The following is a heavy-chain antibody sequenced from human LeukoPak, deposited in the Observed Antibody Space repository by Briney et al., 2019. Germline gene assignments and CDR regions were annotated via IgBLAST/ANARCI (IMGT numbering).Heavy chain of an antibody. CDR1: GGSISSYY. J-gene: IGHJ5*02. D-gene: IGHD6-6*01. Sequence: SETLSLLCTVSGGSISSYYWGWIRQPPGKGLEWIGSIYYSGSTYYNPSLKSRVTISVDTSRNQFSLKLSSVTAADTAVYYCARHVGPLYSSSSNWFDPWGQGTLVTVSS. V-gene: IGHV4-39*01. CDR2: IYYSGST. CDR3: ARHVGPLYSSSSNWFDP.